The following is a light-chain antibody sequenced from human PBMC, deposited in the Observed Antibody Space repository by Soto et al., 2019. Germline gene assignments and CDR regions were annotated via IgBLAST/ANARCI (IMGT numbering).Light chain of an antibody. V-gene: IGKV1-27*01. CDR3: QKYDRVPLT. J-gene: IGKJ4*01. CDR2: AAS. CDR1: QGIYYY. Sequence: DIQMTQSPSSLSASVGDRVTITCRARQGIYYYLAWYQQKPGKVPKVLIYAASTLQSGIPSRFSGSGSGTEFTLTISGLQPDDVATYYCQKYDRVPLTFGGGTKVDIK.